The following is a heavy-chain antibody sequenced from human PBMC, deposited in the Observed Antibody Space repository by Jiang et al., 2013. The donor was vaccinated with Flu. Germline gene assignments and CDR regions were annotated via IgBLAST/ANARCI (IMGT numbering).Heavy chain of an antibody. Sequence: LEWLALIYWDDDKRYSPSLKSRLTITKDTSKNQVVLTMTTMDPVDTATYYCAHVPTYCGGDCFQHWGQGTLVTVSS. CDR2: IYWDDDK. CDR3: AHVPTYCGGDCFQH. V-gene: IGHV2-5*02. D-gene: IGHD2-21*02. J-gene: IGHJ1*01.